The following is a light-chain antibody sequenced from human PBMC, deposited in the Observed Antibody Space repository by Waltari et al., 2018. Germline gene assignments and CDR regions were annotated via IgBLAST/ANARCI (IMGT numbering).Light chain of an antibody. Sequence: EIVLTQSPASLSLSPRQRATLSCRASQSVINQLAWYQQKPGQAPRPLIDDASTRAAGIPARFSGSGSGTDFTLIISSLEPEDFAVYYCQQREHWPPLTFGGGTKVEIK. CDR2: DAS. J-gene: IGKJ4*01. CDR3: QQREHWPPLT. CDR1: QSVINQ. V-gene: IGKV3-11*01.